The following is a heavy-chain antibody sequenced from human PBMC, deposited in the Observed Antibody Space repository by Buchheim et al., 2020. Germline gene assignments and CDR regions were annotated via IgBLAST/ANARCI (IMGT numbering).Heavy chain of an antibody. J-gene: IGHJ4*02. CDR1: GFTFSSYA. CDR2: ISYDGSNK. Sequence: QVQLVESGGGVVQPGRSLRLSCAASGFTFSSYAMHWVRQAPGKGLEWVAVISYDGSNKYYADSVRGRFTISRDNSKNTRYLQMNSLRAEDTAVYYCAAMATTLVDYWGQGTL. V-gene: IGHV3-30-3*01. CDR3: AAMATTLVDY. D-gene: IGHD5-24*01.